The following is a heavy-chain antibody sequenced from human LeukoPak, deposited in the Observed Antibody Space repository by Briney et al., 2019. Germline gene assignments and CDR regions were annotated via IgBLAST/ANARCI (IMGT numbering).Heavy chain of an antibody. J-gene: IGHJ3*02. V-gene: IGHV1-69*01. D-gene: IGHD3-22*01. CDR2: IIPIFGTA. Sequence: GSSVKVSCKASGGTFISYAISWVRQAPGQGLEWMGGIIPIFGTANYAQKFQGRVTITADESTSTAYMELSSLRSEDTAVYYCARTEFGAQGYDSSAKGAFDIWGQGTMVTVSS. CDR1: GGTFISYA. CDR3: ARTEFGAQGYDSSAKGAFDI.